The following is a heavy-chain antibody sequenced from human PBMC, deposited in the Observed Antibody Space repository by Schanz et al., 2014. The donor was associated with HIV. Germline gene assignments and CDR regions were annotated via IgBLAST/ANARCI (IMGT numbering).Heavy chain of an antibody. J-gene: IGHJ6*02. Sequence: EVQLLESGGGLVQAGGSLRLSCAASGFTFKSYAMSWVRQAPGKGLEWVSTISAGVGTASYADSVKGRFTISRDNSKKMLFLQMNRLRAEDTAVYYCTRLIVRWFGEAHYTMDVWGRGTTVTV. CDR1: GFTFKSYA. D-gene: IGHD3-10*01. CDR2: ISAGVGTA. V-gene: IGHV3-23*01. CDR3: TRLIVRWFGEAHYTMDV.